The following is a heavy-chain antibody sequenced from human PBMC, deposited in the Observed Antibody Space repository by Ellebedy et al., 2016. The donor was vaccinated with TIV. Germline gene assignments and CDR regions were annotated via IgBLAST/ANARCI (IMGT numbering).Heavy chain of an antibody. Sequence: GESLKISCGASGLPVSSSYMSWVRQSPGKGLEWVAVISTGGTTDYADSVKGRFSISRYSSKNTLFLQMNSLRVEDTAIYYCASCTIRGARRENFQHWGQGTLVIVSS. CDR3: ASCTIRGARRENFQH. CDR2: ISTGGTT. CDR1: GLPVSSSY. J-gene: IGHJ1*01. D-gene: IGHD1-26*01. V-gene: IGHV3-53*01.